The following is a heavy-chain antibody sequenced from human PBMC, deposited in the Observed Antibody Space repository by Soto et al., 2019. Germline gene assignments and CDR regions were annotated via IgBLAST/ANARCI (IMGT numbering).Heavy chain of an antibody. Sequence: GASVKVSCKASGYTFTSYGISWVRQAPGQGLEWMGWISAYNGNTNYAQKLQGRVTMTTDTSTSTAYMELRSLRSDDTAVYYCASAGIYGSSSYWFDPWGQGTLVTVSS. CDR2: ISAYNGNT. D-gene: IGHD6-6*01. V-gene: IGHV1-18*01. CDR3: ASAGIYGSSSYWFDP. CDR1: GYTFTSYG. J-gene: IGHJ5*02.